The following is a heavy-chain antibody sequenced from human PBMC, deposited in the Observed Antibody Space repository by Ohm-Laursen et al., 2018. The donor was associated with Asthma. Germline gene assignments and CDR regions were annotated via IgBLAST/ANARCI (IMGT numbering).Heavy chain of an antibody. J-gene: IGHJ6*02. D-gene: IGHD5-12*01. CDR2: IFYNGST. CDR3: ARDGGGYGVNYYYYGMDV. Sequence: PSETLSLTCTVSGDSINSDDYYWSWVRQPPGKGLEWIGFIFYNGSTSYNPSLRSRVAISIDTSKNQSSLKVTSVIVAGTAVYFCARDGGGYGVNYYYYGMDVWGQGTTVSVSS. CDR1: GDSINSDDYY. V-gene: IGHV4-30-4*01.